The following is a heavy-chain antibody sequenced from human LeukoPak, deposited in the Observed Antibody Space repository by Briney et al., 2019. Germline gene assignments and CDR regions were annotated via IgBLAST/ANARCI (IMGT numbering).Heavy chain of an antibody. CDR1: GFTFSSYS. Sequence: KPGGSLRLSCAASGFTFSSYSMNWVRQAPGKGLEWVSSISSSSSYIYYADSVKGRFTISRDNAKNSLYLQMNSLRAEDTAVYYCARDTNYYDSSGYGHWGQGTLVTVSS. J-gene: IGHJ4*02. CDR2: ISSSSSYI. V-gene: IGHV3-21*01. CDR3: ARDTNYYDSSGYGH. D-gene: IGHD3-22*01.